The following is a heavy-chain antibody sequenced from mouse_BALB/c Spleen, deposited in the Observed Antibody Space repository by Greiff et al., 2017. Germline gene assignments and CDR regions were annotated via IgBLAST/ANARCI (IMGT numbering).Heavy chain of an antibody. D-gene: IGHD1-1*01. CDR1: GFSLTGYG. CDR3: ARDYGSSYHYFDY. Sequence: VKLEESGPGLVAPSQSLSITCTVSGFSLTGYGVNWVRQPPGKGLEWLGMIWGDGSTDYNSALKSRLSISKDNSKSQVFLKMNSLQTDDTARYYCARDYGSSYHYFDYWGQGTTLTVSS. J-gene: IGHJ2*01. CDR2: IWGDGST. V-gene: IGHV2-6-7*01.